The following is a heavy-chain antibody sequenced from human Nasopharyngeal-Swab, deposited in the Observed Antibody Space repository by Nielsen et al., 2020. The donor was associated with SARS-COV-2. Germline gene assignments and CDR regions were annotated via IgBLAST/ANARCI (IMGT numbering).Heavy chain of an antibody. V-gene: IGHV1-69*13. Sequence: SVKVSCKASGGTFSSYAISWVRQAPGQGPEWMGGIIPIFGTANYAQKFQGRVTITADESTSTAYMELSSLRSEDTAVYYCARDQNTYYDSSGYYNFDYWGQGTLVTVSS. D-gene: IGHD3-22*01. CDR1: GGTFSSYA. CDR2: IIPIFGTA. J-gene: IGHJ4*02. CDR3: ARDQNTYYDSSGYYNFDY.